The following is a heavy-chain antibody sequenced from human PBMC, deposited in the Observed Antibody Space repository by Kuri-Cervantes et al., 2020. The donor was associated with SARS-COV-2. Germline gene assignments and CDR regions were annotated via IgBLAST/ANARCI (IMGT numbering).Heavy chain of an antibody. CDR1: GGSISSSSYY. V-gene: IGHV4-39*07. CDR3: ARRDSSSWAIDY. D-gene: IGHD6-13*01. CDR2: IYYSGST. Sequence: ETLSLTCTVSGGSISSSSYYWGWIRQPPGKGLEWIGSIYYSGSTYYNPSLKSRVTMSVDTSKNQFSLKLSSVTAVDTAVYYCARRDSSSWAIDYWGQGTLVTVSS. J-gene: IGHJ4*02.